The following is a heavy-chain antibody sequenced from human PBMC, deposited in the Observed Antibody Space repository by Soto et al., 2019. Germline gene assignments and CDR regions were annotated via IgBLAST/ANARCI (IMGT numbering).Heavy chain of an antibody. CDR3: AKWGLSGHGMDV. J-gene: IGHJ6*02. Sequence: GGSPRLSCAASGYIFSNYGIHWVRQAPGQGLEGVAVTSYDGSRKYYADSVKGRFTISKDNSKNTVYLQMNSLKIEDTAVYYCAKWGLSGHGMDVWGQGT. V-gene: IGHV3-30*18. CDR1: GYIFSNYG. D-gene: IGHD7-27*01. CDR2: TSYDGSRK.